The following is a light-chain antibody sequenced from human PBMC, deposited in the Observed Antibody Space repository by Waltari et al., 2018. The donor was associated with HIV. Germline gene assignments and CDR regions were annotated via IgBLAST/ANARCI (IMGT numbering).Light chain of an antibody. V-gene: IGLV1-40*01. J-gene: IGLJ3*02. CDR2: ANN. Sequence: QSVLTQPPSVSGAPGQRVTISCTGSSSNIGAGSDVHWYQQLPGTAPKLLIYANNNLPSGVPDRFSGSKSGTSASLAITGLQAEDEADYYCQSYDSGLRVFGGGTKLTVL. CDR3: QSYDSGLRV. CDR1: SSNIGAGSD.